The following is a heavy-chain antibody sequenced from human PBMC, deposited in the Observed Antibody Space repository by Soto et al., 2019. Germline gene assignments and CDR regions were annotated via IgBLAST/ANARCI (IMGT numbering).Heavy chain of an antibody. CDR2: IYYSGST. CDR3: AREAPKDYVWGSYRAIDY. J-gene: IGHJ4*02. Sequence: QVQLQESGPGLVKPSQTLSLTCTVSGGSISSGDYYWSWIRQPPGKGLEWIGYIYYSGSTYYNPSLKRRVTISVDTSKNQFSLKLSSVTAADTAVYYCAREAPKDYVWGSYRAIDYWGQGTLVTVSS. V-gene: IGHV4-30-4*01. CDR1: GGSISSGDYY. D-gene: IGHD3-16*02.